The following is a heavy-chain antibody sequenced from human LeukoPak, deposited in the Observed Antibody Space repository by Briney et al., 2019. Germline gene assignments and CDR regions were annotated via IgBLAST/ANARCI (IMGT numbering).Heavy chain of an antibody. CDR3: ARVIPSGYDFWRSYYYYYYMDV. V-gene: IGHV1-18*01. D-gene: IGHD5-12*01. CDR1: GYTFTSYS. Sequence: ASVKVSCKASGYTFTSYSISWVRQAPGQGLEWMGWISAYNGNTNYAQKLQGRVTMTTDTSTSTAYMELRSLRSDDTAVYYCARVIPSGYDFWRSYYYYYYMDVWGKGTTVTVSS. CDR2: ISAYNGNT. J-gene: IGHJ6*03.